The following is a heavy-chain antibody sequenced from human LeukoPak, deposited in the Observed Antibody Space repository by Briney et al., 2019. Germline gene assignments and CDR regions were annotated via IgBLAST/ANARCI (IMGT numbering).Heavy chain of an antibody. CDR2: ISGSGGST. Sequence: GGSLRLSCAASGFTFSSYSMSWVRQAPGKGLEWVSAISGSGGSTYYADSVKGRFTISRDNSKNTLYLQMNSLRAEDTAVYYCAKVLGQLWSNLNFDYWGQGTLVTVSS. D-gene: IGHD5-18*01. V-gene: IGHV3-23*01. CDR3: AKVLGQLWSNLNFDY. CDR1: GFTFSSYS. J-gene: IGHJ4*02.